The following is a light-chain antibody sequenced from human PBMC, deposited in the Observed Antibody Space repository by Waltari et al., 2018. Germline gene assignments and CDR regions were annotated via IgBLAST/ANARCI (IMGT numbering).Light chain of an antibody. CDR1: QSVSST. J-gene: IGKJ1*01. CDR2: GAS. V-gene: IGKV3-15*01. Sequence: EIVLTQSPATLSLSPGERATLSCRASQSVSSTLAWYQQKPGQAPRLLIYGASSRATGIPDMFSGSGSGTYFTLTISSLEPEDFAVYYCHQYSNLPRTFGQGTKVEIK. CDR3: HQYSNLPRT.